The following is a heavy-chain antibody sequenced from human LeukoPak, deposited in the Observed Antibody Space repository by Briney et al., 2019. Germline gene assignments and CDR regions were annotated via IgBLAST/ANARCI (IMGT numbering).Heavy chain of an antibody. J-gene: IGHJ4*02. V-gene: IGHV1-18*01. D-gene: IGHD3-22*01. CDR3: ARDIVDPRQTSGDEFDY. Sequence: ASVKVSCKASGYTFTSKGISWVRQAPGQGLEWMGWISANNGNTNYAQKLQGRVTMTTDTSTNTAYMELKSLRSDDTAVYYCARDIVDPRQTSGDEFDYWGQGTLVTVSS. CDR1: GYTFTSKG. CDR2: ISANNGNT.